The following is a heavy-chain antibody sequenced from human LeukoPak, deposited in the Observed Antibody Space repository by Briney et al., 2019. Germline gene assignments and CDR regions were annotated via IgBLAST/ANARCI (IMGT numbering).Heavy chain of an antibody. CDR3: AKTRPLDSSSWSHGDY. CDR2: ISYDGNNK. J-gene: IGHJ4*02. D-gene: IGHD6-13*01. Sequence: GGSLRLSCAASGFTFSSYAMHWVRQAPGKGLEWVAVISYDGNNKYYADSVKGRFTISRDNSKNTLYLQMNSLRAEDTAVYYCAKTRPLDSSSWSHGDYWGQGTLVTVSS. CDR1: GFTFSSYA. V-gene: IGHV3-30-3*02.